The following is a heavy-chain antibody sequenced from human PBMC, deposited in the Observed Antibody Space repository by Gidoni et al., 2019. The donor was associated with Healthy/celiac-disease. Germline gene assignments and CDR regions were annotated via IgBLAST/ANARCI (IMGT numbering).Heavy chain of an antibody. V-gene: IGHV4-30-2*01. D-gene: IGHD2-15*01. J-gene: IGHJ4*02. CDR2: IYHSGST. CDR1: GGSISSGGYS. CDR3: ARARGDCSGGSCYGY. Sequence: QLQLQESGSGLVKPSQTLSLTCAVSGGSISSGGYSWSWIRQPPGKGLEWIGYIYHSGSTYYNPSLKSRVTISVDRSKNQFSLKLSSVTAADTAVYYCARARGDCSGGSCYGYWGQGTLVTVSS.